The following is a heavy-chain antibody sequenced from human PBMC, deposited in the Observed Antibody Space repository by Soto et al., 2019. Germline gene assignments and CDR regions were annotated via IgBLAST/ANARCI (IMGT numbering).Heavy chain of an antibody. J-gene: IGHJ4*02. D-gene: IGHD1-7*01. CDR1: GGSISSSSYY. Sequence: PSETLSLTCTVSGGSISSSSYYWGWIRQPPGKGLEWIGEIYHSGSTNYNPSLKSRVTISVDKSKNQFSLKLSSVTAADTAVYYCARTTITYNWNYSFDYWGQGTLVTVSS. V-gene: IGHV4-39*07. CDR2: IYHSGST. CDR3: ARTTITYNWNYSFDY.